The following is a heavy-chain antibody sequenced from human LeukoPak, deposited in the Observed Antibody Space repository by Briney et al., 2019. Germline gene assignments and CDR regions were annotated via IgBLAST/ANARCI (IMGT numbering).Heavy chain of an antibody. Sequence: GESLKISCKGSGYSFTSYWIGWVHQMPGKGLEWMGIIYPGDSDTRYSPSFQSQVTISADKSISTAYLQWSSLKASDTAMYYCARARLAVGIPGDYWGQGTLVTVSS. CDR1: GYSFTSYW. V-gene: IGHV5-51*07. CDR3: ARARLAVGIPGDY. CDR2: IYPGDSDT. D-gene: IGHD6-19*01. J-gene: IGHJ4*02.